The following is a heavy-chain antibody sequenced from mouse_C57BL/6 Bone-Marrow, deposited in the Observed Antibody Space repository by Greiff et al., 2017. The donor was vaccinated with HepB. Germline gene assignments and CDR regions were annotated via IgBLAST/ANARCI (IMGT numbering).Heavy chain of an antibody. CDR3: ARHLYGSSSWFAY. CDR2: INPSSGYT. CDR1: GYTFTSYT. D-gene: IGHD1-1*01. V-gene: IGHV1-4*01. Sequence: VQLVESGAELARPGASVKMSCKASGYTFTSYTMHWVKQRPGQGLEWIGYINPSSGYTKYNQKFKDKATLTADKSSSTAYMQLSSLTSEDSAVYYCARHLYGSSSWFAYWGQGTLVTVSA. J-gene: IGHJ3*01.